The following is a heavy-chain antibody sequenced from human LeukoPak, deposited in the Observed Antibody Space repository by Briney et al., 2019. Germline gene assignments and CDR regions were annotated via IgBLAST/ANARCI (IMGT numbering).Heavy chain of an antibody. CDR2: INTDGSIT. Sequence: PGGSLRLSCAASGFTFSTYWMHWVRQAPGKGLLWVSRINTDGSITNYADSVKGRFTISRDSAKNTLYLQMNSLRSEDTAVYYCARVPPSVGEATSEYFQDWGQGTLVTVSS. CDR3: ARVPPSVGEATSEYFQD. D-gene: IGHD1-26*01. J-gene: IGHJ1*01. CDR1: GFTFSTYW. V-gene: IGHV3-74*01.